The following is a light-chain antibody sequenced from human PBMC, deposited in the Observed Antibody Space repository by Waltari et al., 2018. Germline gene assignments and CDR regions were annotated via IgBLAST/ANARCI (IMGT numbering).Light chain of an antibody. CDR2: DAS. CDR1: QSVSNY. Sequence: VILTQSPATLSLSPGERATLSCRASQSVSNYLTWYQQKPGQAPRLLIYDASNRATGIPDRFSGSGSGTDFTLTITSLEPEDVGVYYFYQHRSGWTFGQGTKVEIK. J-gene: IGKJ1*01. CDR3: YQHRSGWT. V-gene: IGKV3-11*01.